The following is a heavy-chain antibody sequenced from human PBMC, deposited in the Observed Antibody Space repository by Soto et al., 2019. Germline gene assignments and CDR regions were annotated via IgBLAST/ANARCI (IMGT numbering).Heavy chain of an antibody. J-gene: IGHJ5*02. V-gene: IGHV3-30-3*01. Sequence: AGGSLRLSCAASGFTFSSYAMHWVRQAPGKGLEWVAVISYDGSNKYYADSVKGRFTISRDNSKNTLYLQMNSLRAEDTAVYYCARDLRNNWFDPWGQGTLVTVSS. CDR3: ARDLRNNWFDP. CDR2: ISYDGSNK. CDR1: GFTFSSYA.